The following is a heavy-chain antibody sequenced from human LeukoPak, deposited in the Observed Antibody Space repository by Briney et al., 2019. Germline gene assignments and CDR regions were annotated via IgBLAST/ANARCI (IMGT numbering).Heavy chain of an antibody. V-gene: IGHV3-23*01. Sequence: GASLRLSCAASGFTFSSYAMSWVRQAPGKGLEWVSAISGSGGSTYYADSVKGRFTISRDNSKNTLYLQMNSLRAEDTAVYYCAKRPSYYYDSSALSYYLDYWGQGTLVTVSS. D-gene: IGHD3-22*01. CDR3: AKRPSYYYDSSALSYYLDY. J-gene: IGHJ4*02. CDR1: GFTFSSYA. CDR2: ISGSGGST.